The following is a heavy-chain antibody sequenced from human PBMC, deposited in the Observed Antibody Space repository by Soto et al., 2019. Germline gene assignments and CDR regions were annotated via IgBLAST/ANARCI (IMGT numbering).Heavy chain of an antibody. Sequence: GESLKISCAASGFIFEDFGMSWVRQAPGKGLEWISSISGSGFKKYYADSVKGRFTISRDNSKSTVYLELNNLSAEDTAVYHCAKNQGVELVPLATVDWFDPWGQGSVVTVSS. D-gene: IGHD1-26*01. CDR1: GFIFEDFG. J-gene: IGHJ5*02. CDR2: ISGSGFKK. CDR3: AKNQGVELVPLATVDWFDP. V-gene: IGHV3-23*01.